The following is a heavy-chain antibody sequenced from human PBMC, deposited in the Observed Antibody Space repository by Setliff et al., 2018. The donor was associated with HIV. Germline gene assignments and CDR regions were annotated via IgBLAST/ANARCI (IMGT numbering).Heavy chain of an antibody. D-gene: IGHD3-16*02. Sequence: SETLSLTCTVSVSGGSIRSYYWSWLRQPPGKGLEWIGYIYYMGNSDYNPSLRNRVTMSLDKSKNSFSLRLTSVTAADTAVYYCARGRFVGFYYWGQGTLVTVSS. V-gene: IGHV4-59*01. J-gene: IGHJ4*02. CDR1: VSGGSIRSYY. CDR3: ARGRFVGFYY. CDR2: IYYMGNS.